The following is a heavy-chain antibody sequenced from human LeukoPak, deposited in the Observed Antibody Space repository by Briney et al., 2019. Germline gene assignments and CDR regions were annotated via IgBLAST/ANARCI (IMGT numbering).Heavy chain of an antibody. Sequence: ASLKLSCTASGYTFTSYDINWVRQAPGQGLEWMGWMNPNSGNTGYAQKFQGRVTMTRNTSISTAYMELSSLRSEDTAVYYCAGMGSGWWPTSWGQGTLVTVSS. CDR2: MNPNSGNT. V-gene: IGHV1-8*01. CDR3: AGMGSGWWPTS. CDR1: GYTFTSYD. J-gene: IGHJ4*02. D-gene: IGHD6-19*01.